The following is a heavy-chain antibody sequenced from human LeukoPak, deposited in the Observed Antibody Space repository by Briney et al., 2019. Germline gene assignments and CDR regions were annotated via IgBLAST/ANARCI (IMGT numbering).Heavy chain of an antibody. CDR3: AKDRGGHYYDSSGYYYQ. D-gene: IGHD3-22*01. V-gene: IGHV3-23*01. CDR2: ISGSGYST. J-gene: IGHJ4*02. Sequence: GGSLRLSCAASGFTFSSYAMSWVRQAPGKGLEWVSAISGSGYSTYYADSVKGRFTISRDNSKNTLYLQMNSLRAEDTAVYYCAKDRGGHYYDSSGYYYQWGQGTLVTVSS. CDR1: GFTFSSYA.